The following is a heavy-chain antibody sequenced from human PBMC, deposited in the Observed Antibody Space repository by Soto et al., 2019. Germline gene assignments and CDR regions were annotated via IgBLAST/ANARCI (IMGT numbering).Heavy chain of an antibody. Sequence: ASLKVSCKASGYTFTSYAMHWVRQAPGQRLEWMGWINAGNGNTKYSQKFQGRVTITRDTSASTAYMELSSLRSEDTAVYYCAREGAQGVGATYDFDIWGQGTMVTV. J-gene: IGHJ3*02. CDR2: INAGNGNT. CDR1: GYTFTSYA. D-gene: IGHD1-26*01. CDR3: AREGAQGVGATYDFDI. V-gene: IGHV1-3*01.